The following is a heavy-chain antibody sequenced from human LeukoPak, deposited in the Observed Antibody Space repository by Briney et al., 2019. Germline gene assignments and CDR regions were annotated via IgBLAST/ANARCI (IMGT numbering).Heavy chain of an antibody. D-gene: IGHD5-24*01. Sequence: GGSLRLSCAASGFPFSNYGMHWVRQAPGKGLEWVAFIRYDGNNKYYADSVKGRFTISRDNSKNTLYLQINSLRVEDTAVYYCAKGGTNDMATSFWGLGTLVTVSS. CDR1: GFPFSNYG. J-gene: IGHJ4*02. CDR2: IRYDGNNK. CDR3: AKGGTNDMATSF. V-gene: IGHV3-30*02.